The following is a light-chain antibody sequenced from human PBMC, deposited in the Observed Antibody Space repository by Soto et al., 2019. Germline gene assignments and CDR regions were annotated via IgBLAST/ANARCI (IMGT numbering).Light chain of an antibody. CDR1: QSFSGNY. V-gene: IGKV3-20*01. CDR3: QQYGTSPPMYT. Sequence: EIVLTQSPGTLSLSPGERATLSCRASQSFSGNYLAWYQQKPGKAPRLLIYGVSSRATGIPDRFSGSGSGTDFTLSISRLEPEDFAVYYCQQYGTSPPMYTFGQGTKLEIK. CDR2: GVS. J-gene: IGKJ2*01.